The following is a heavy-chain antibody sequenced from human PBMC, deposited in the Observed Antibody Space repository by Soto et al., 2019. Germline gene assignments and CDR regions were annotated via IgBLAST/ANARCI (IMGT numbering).Heavy chain of an antibody. CDR2: ISYDGSNK. CDR3: ARDYRSAYIWGNYRPELGY. D-gene: IGHD3-16*02. Sequence: GGSLRLSCAASGFTFSSYGMHWVRQAPGKGLEWVAIISYDGSNKYYADSVNGRFTISRDNSKNTIYLQMNSLRAEDTAVYYCARDYRSAYIWGNYRPELGYWGHGTLVTVSS. V-gene: IGHV3-33*01. J-gene: IGHJ4*01. CDR1: GFTFSSYG.